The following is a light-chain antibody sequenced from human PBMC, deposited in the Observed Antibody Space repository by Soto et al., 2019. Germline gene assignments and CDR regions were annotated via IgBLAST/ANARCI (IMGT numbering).Light chain of an antibody. Sequence: QSALTQPASVSGSPGQSITISCTGTSSDVGGYNYVSWYQQHPGKAPKLMIYEVSNRPSGVSNRFSGSKSGNTASLTISGLQAEDEAYYYCSSYTGSSTLFGGGTKLTVL. CDR2: EVS. CDR3: SSYTGSSTL. CDR1: SSDVGGYNY. V-gene: IGLV2-14*01. J-gene: IGLJ2*01.